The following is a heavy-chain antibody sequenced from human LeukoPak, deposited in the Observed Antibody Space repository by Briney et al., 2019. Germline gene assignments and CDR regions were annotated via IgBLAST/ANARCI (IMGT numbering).Heavy chain of an antibody. D-gene: IGHD3-16*02. V-gene: IGHV3-7*01. CDR1: GFIFRNYW. Sequence: GGSLRLSCAASGFIFRNYWMSRVRQAPGKGLEWVANIKEDGSEEYYVESVKGRFTISRDNAKNSLYLQMSSPRAEDTAVYYCARGVIIRGRLDPWGQGTLVTVSS. J-gene: IGHJ5*02. CDR2: IKEDGSEE. CDR3: ARGVIIRGRLDP.